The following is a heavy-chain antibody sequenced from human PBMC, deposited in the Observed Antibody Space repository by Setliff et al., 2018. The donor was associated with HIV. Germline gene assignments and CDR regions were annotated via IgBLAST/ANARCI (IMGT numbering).Heavy chain of an antibody. V-gene: IGHV3-11*04. J-gene: IGHJ4*02. CDR1: GFTFSDYY. CDR2: TSSSGSIR. Sequence: PGGSLRLSCAASGFTFSDYYMSWIRQTPGKGLEWVAYTSSSGSIRDYGDSVKGRFTISRDNGRNEVYLEMNNLRGDDTGLYYCARDFGPSEQRIHWYTSSYISGGQGTLVTVSS. D-gene: IGHD6-13*01. CDR3: ARDFGPSEQRIHWYTSSYIS.